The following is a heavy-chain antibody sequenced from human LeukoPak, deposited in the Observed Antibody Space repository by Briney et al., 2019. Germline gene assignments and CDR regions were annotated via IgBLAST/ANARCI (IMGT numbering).Heavy chain of an antibody. CDR2: INPSGGST. J-gene: IGHJ4*02. V-gene: IGHV1-46*01. Sequence: ASVKVSCKASGYTFTSYYMHWVRQAPGQGLEWMGIINPSGGSTSYAQKFQGRVTTTRDMSTSTVYMELSSLRSEDTAVYYCAKDFSVYYYDSRVLDYWGQGTLVTVSS. CDR1: GYTFTSYY. D-gene: IGHD3-22*01. CDR3: AKDFSVYYYDSRVLDY.